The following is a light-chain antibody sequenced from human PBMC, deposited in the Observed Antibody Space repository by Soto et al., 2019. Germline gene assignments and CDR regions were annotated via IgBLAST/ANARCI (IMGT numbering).Light chain of an antibody. J-gene: IGKJ1*01. CDR1: QSVSSI. Sequence: EIVMTQSPATLSVSPGERGTLSCRASQSVSSILAWYQQKPGQAPRLLIYGASTRATGIPARFSGSGSGTEFTRTISSLQSEDFAVYYCQQYNNWPWTFGQGTKVEIK. CDR3: QQYNNWPWT. V-gene: IGKV3-15*01. CDR2: GAS.